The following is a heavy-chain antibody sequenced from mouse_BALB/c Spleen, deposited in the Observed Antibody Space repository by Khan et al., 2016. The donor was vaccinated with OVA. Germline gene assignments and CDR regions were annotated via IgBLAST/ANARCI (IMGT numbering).Heavy chain of an antibody. CDR3: ARPPYFSYALDH. Sequence: QIQLVQSGPELKKPGETVKISCKASGYTFTSYGMNWVKQSPGKALKWMGWINTYTGEPTYADDFKGRFAFSLETSASTPYLQINNLKNEDTATCVCARPPYFSYALDHWGQGTSVTVSS. J-gene: IGHJ4*01. CDR1: GYTFTSYG. CDR2: INTYTGEP. V-gene: IGHV9-3-1*01. D-gene: IGHD2-10*01.